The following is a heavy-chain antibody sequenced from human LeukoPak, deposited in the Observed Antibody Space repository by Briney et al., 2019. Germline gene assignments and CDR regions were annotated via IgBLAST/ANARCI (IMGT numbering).Heavy chain of an antibody. V-gene: IGHV1-2*02. D-gene: IGHD2-2*01. CDR1: GYTFTTYG. Sequence: GASVKVSCKASGYTFTTYGISWVRQAPGQGLEWMGWINPNSGGTNYAQKFQGRVTMTRDTSISTAYMELSRLRSDDTAVYYCARAVGSTSSHWGQGTLVTVSS. CDR3: ARAVGSTSSH. CDR2: INPNSGGT. J-gene: IGHJ4*02.